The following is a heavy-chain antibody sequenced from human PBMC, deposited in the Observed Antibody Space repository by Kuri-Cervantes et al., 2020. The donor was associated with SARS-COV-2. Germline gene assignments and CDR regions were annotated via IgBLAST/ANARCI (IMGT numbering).Heavy chain of an antibody. J-gene: IGHJ2*01. CDR1: RFTFNTYA. V-gene: IGHV3-23*01. Sequence: GESLKISCTASRFTFNTYAMSWVRQAPGKGLEWVSAISGSGGSTYYADSVKGRFTISRDNSKNTLYLQMNSLRAEDTAVYYCARNPTYGDYPYWYFDLWGRGTLVTVSS. CDR2: ISGSGGST. D-gene: IGHD4-17*01. CDR3: ARNPTYGDYPYWYFDL.